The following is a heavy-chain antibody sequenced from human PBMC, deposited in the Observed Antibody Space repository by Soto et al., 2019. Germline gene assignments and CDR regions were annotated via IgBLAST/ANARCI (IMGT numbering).Heavy chain of an antibody. CDR3: AKDISTYSGSSTYYFDS. CDR2: IWYDGSNK. V-gene: IGHV3-33*06. D-gene: IGHD1-26*01. Sequence: PGGSLRLSCAASGFTFSNFGMHWVRQAPGKGLEWVAIIWYDGSNKYYADSVKGRFTISRDNSKNTLYLLMDSLRAEDTAVYYCAKDISTYSGSSTYYFDSWGQGTLVTSPQ. J-gene: IGHJ4*02. CDR1: GFTFSNFG.